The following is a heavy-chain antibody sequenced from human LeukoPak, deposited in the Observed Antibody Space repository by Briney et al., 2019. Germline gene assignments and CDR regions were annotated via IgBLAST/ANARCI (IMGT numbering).Heavy chain of an antibody. CDR3: TTDAGYSSKWYNY. CDR2: IKSKTDGGTT. CDR1: GFTFNDAW. D-gene: IGHD2-2*01. J-gene: IGHJ4*02. V-gene: IGHV3-15*01. Sequence: GGSLRLSCAASGFTFNDAWMSWVRQAPGKGLEWVGRIKSKTDGGTTDYAAPVKGRLTISRDDSKNTLYLQMSSLKIEDTGVYYCTTDAGYSSKWYNYWGQGTLVTVSS.